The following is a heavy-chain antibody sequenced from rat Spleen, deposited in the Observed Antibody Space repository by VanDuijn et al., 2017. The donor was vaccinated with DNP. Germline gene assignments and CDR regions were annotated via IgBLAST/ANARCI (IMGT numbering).Heavy chain of an antibody. D-gene: IGHD1-11*01. CDR1: GFTFSNYY. CDR3: ETGVYGGYEDWFAN. J-gene: IGHJ2*01. Sequence: EVQLVESGGGLVQPGRSLKLSCAASGFTFSNYYMAWVRQAPTKGLEWVAYISYDGGSTYYPDSVKGRFTISRDNAKDTQYLQMDSLRPEDTATYYGETGVYGGYEDWFANWGQGVMVTVSS. CDR2: ISYDGGST. V-gene: IGHV5-20*01.